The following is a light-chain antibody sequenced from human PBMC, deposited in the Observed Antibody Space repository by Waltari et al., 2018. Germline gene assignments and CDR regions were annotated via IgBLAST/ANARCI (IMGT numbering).Light chain of an antibody. CDR2: GAS. V-gene: IGKV3-20*01. J-gene: IGKJ1*01. CDR3: QHYVRLPVT. CDR1: QSVGRT. Sequence: EIVLTQSPGTLSLSPGERATLSCRTSQSVGRTLAWYQQKPGQAPRLLIYGASIRATGIPDRFSGSGSGTDFSLTNSRLEPEDFAVYYCQHYVRLPVTFGQGTKVEIK.